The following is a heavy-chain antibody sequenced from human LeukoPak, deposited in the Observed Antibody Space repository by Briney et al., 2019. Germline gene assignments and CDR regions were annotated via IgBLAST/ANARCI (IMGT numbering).Heavy chain of an antibody. CDR2: IGSSGSII. Sequence: GGSLRLSCAASGFTFSNYEMNWVRQAPGKGLEWISYIGSSGSIIYYADSVKGRFTISRDNAENSLYLQMTSLRAADTAVYYCARGQYCTTTSCYSDYYYYYGMDVWGQGTTVTVSS. D-gene: IGHD2-2*01. CDR3: ARGQYCTTTSCYSDYYYYYGMDV. CDR1: GFTFSNYE. J-gene: IGHJ6*02. V-gene: IGHV3-48*03.